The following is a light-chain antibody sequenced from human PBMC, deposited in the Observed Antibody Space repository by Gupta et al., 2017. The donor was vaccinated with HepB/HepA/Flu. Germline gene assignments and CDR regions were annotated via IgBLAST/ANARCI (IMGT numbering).Light chain of an antibody. CDR1: QSVSSY. Sequence: DIVIPQSPATLSVSPGERATLSCRASQSVSSYLAWYQQKPGQAPRLLIYGASTRATGIPARFSGSGSGTDFTLTISSLQSEDVAVYYCQQYNISPLTFGQGTKVEIK. CDR2: GAS. V-gene: IGKV3-15*01. J-gene: IGKJ1*01. CDR3: QQYNISPLT.